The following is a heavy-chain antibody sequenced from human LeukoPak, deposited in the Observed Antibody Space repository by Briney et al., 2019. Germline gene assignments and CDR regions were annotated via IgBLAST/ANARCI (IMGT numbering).Heavy chain of an antibody. CDR3: ARHPTTTVVSD. D-gene: IGHD4-23*01. V-gene: IGHV4-39*01. J-gene: IGHJ4*02. CDR2: IYYSGST. Sequence: PSETLSLTRTVSGGSISSSSYYWGWIRQPPGKGLEWIGSIYYSGSTYYNPSLKSRVTISVDTSKNQFSLKLSSVTAADTAVYYCARHPTTTVVSDWGQGTLVTVSS. CDR1: GGSISSSSYY.